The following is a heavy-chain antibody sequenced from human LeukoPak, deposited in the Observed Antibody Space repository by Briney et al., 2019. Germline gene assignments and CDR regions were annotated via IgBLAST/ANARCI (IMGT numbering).Heavy chain of an antibody. D-gene: IGHD3-3*01. Sequence: ASVKVSCKASGYTFTSYGISWVRQAPGQGLEWMGWISAYNGNTNYAQKLQGRVTMTTDTSTSTAYMELRSLRSDDTAVYYCARDTHNYDFWGGTRRTEYFQHWGQGTLVTVSS. V-gene: IGHV1-18*01. CDR3: ARDTHNYDFWGGTRRTEYFQH. J-gene: IGHJ1*01. CDR2: ISAYNGNT. CDR1: GYTFTSYG.